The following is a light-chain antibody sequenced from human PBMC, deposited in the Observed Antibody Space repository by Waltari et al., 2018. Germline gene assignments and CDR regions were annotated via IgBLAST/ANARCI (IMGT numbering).Light chain of an antibody. CDR3: CSYAVSLYV. CDR1: SSDVGSYNL. J-gene: IGLJ1*01. Sequence: QSALTQPASVSGSPGQSITISCTGTSSDVGSYNLVSWYQQHPGKAPKLMIYEGSKRPSGVSNRFSGSKSRNTASLTISGLQAEDEADYYCCSYAVSLYVFGTGTKVTVL. V-gene: IGLV2-23*01. CDR2: EGS.